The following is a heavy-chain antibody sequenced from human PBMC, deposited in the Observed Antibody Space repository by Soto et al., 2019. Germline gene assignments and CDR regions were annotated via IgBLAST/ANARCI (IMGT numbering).Heavy chain of an antibody. CDR1: GGTFSSYT. CDR2: IIPIFGVT. CDR3: VTDWESTTQTWGFGDS. Sequence: QVQLVQSGAEVKKPGSSVKVSCTASGGTFSSYTITWVRQAPGQGLEWLGRIIPIFGVTNYAQKFQDRVTITADRSTDTAYMELSRLRSEDTAVYYCVTDWESTTQTWGFGDSWGQGTLVTVSS. V-gene: IGHV1-69*08. J-gene: IGHJ4*02. D-gene: IGHD1-1*01.